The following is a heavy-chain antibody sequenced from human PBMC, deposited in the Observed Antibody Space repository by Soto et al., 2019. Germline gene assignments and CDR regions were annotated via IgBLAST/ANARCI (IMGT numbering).Heavy chain of an antibody. V-gene: IGHV3-15*01. Sequence: GGSLRLSCAASGFTFSNAWMSWVRQAPGKGLEWVGRIKSKTDGGTTDYAAPVKGRFTISRDDSKNTLYLQMNSLKTEDTAVYYCTTGGGYSSSSDAFDIWGQGTMVTVSS. CDR1: GFTFSNAW. J-gene: IGHJ3*02. D-gene: IGHD6-6*01. CDR3: TTGGGYSSSSDAFDI. CDR2: IKSKTDGGTT.